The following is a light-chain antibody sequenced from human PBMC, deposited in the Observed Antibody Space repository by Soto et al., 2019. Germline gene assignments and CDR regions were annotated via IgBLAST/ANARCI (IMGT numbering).Light chain of an antibody. V-gene: IGKV3-15*01. CDR1: QSISDT. CDR2: GAS. Sequence: EIVMTQYPATLSVSPGGRATLSCRASQSISDTLAWYQQKPGQAPRLLIYGASTRAPGFPARFSGSGSGSEFTLTISSLQPEDFATYYCQQSYSTPRTFGQGTKVDIK. J-gene: IGKJ1*01. CDR3: QQSYSTPRT.